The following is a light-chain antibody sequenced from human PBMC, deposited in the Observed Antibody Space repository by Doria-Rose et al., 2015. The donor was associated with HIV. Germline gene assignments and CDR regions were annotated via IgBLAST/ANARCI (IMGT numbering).Light chain of an antibody. CDR1: QSVSANY. V-gene: IGKV3-20*01. CDR3: HQYASSRT. Sequence: EIVMTQSPGTLSLSPGERATLSCRASQSVSANYLAWYQQRPGQSPRLLIYGASSRATDIPDRFSGSGSGTDFTLTISRLEPEDVAAYYCHQYASSRTFGQGTKVEIK. J-gene: IGKJ1*01. CDR2: GAS.